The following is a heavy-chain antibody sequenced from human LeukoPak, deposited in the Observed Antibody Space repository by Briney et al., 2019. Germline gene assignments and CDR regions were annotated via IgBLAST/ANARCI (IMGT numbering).Heavy chain of an antibody. J-gene: IGHJ4*02. V-gene: IGHV4-39*07. CDR3: AREGSSGWYSYFDY. Sequence: SETLSLTCTVSGGSISSSSYYWGWIRQPPGKGLEWIGSIYHSGSTYYNPSLKSRVTISVDTSKNQFSLKLSSVTAADTAVYYCAREGSSGWYSYFDYWGQGTLVTVSS. D-gene: IGHD6-19*01. CDR1: GGSISSSSYY. CDR2: IYHSGST.